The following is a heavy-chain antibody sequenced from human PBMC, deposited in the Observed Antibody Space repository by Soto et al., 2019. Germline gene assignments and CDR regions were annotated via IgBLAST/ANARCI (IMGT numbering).Heavy chain of an antibody. CDR2: ISGSGGST. CDR1: GFTFSSYA. Sequence: EVQLLESGGGLVQPGGSLRLSCAASGFTFSSYAMNWVRQAPGKGLEWVSVISGSGGSTYYADSVKGRFTISRDNSKNTRDQQMNSLRAEDTAVYYCASRSSGWYFDYWGQGTLVTVSS. J-gene: IGHJ4*02. V-gene: IGHV3-23*01. D-gene: IGHD6-19*01. CDR3: ASRSSGWYFDY.